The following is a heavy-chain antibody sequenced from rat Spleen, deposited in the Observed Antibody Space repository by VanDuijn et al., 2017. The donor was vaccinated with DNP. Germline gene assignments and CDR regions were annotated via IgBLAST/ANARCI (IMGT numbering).Heavy chain of an antibody. CDR1: GFTFSDSY. CDR2: ISYDGGST. V-gene: IGHV5-29*01. J-gene: IGHJ2*01. CDR3: ARLIGWDYFDY. Sequence: EVQLVESDGGLVQPGRSLKLSCAASGFTFSDSYMAWVRQAPTKGLEWVATISYDGGSTSYRDSVKGRFTISRDNAKSTLYLQMDSLRSEDTATYYCARLIGWDYFDYWGQGVMVTVSS.